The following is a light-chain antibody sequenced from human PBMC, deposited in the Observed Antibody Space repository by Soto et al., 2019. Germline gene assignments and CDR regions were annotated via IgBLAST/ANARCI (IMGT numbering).Light chain of an antibody. CDR2: DVS. CDR1: SSDVGGYNY. CDR3: SSYTTSNTRQIV. J-gene: IGLJ1*01. V-gene: IGLV2-14*03. Sequence: SVLTQPASVSGYPGQSSTISCTGTSSDVGGYNYVSWYQHHPGKAPKLMIYDVSNRPSGVSNRFSGSKSGNTASPTISGLQHEDEADYYCSSYTTSNTRQIVFGTGTKVTVL.